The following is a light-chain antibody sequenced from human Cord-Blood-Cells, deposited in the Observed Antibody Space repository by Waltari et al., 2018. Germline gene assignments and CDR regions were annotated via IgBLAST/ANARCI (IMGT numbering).Light chain of an antibody. CDR2: EGS. J-gene: IGLJ3*02. V-gene: IGLV2-23*01. CDR1: SRDVGSYNL. CDR3: CSYAGSSTWV. Sequence: QSALTQPASVSGSPGQPITISCTGTSRDVGSYNLVPWYQQHPGKAPKLMIYEGSKRPSGVSNRFSGSKSCNTASLTISGLQAEDEADYYCCSYAGSSTWVFGGGTKLTVL.